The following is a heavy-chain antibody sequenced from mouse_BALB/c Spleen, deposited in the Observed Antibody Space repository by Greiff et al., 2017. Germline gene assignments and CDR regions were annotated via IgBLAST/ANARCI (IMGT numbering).Heavy chain of an antibody. CDR1: GFTFSSYA. V-gene: IGHV5-9-4*01. D-gene: IGHD4-1*02. CDR2: ISSGGSYT. J-gene: IGHJ2*01. CDR3: ARATGTGYFDY. Sequence: EVHLVESGGGLVKPGGSLKLSCAASGFTFSSYAMSWVRQSPEKRLEWVAEISSGGSYTYYPDTVTGRFTISRDNAKNTLYLEMSSLRSEDTAMYYCARATGTGYFDYWGQGTTLTVSS.